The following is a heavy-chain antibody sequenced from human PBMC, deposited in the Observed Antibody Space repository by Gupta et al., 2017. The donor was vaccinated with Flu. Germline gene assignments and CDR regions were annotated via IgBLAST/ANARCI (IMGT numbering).Heavy chain of an antibody. V-gene: IGHV1-2*02. CDR1: GYTFTGYY. Sequence: QVQLVQSGAEVKKPGASVKVSCKASGYTFTGYYMHWVRQAPGQGLEWMGWINPNSGGTNYAQKFQGRVTMTRDTSISTAYMELSRLRSDDTAVYYCARVPAAMIYYYYGMDVWGQGTTVTVSS. D-gene: IGHD2-2*01. CDR3: ARVPAAMIYYYYGMDV. J-gene: IGHJ6*02. CDR2: INPNSGGT.